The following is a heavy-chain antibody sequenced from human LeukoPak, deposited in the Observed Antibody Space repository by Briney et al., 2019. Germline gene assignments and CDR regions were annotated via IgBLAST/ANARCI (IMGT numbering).Heavy chain of an antibody. CDR3: ARVVASTSIDS. CDR2: IFHSGDV. CDR1: GYSIISDYF. V-gene: IGHV4-38-2*02. D-gene: IGHD2-15*01. Sequence: SETLSLTCIVSGYSIISDYFWGWVRQPPGKGPEWIGSIFHSGDVYYNPSLMSRVTLSVDPSKNRFSLKLTSVTAADTAIYYCARVVASTSIDSWGQGTLVTVSS. J-gene: IGHJ4*02.